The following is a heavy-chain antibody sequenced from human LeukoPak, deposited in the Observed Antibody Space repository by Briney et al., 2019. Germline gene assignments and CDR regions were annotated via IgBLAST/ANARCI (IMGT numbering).Heavy chain of an antibody. CDR1: GFTFSSSG. J-gene: IGHJ5*02. CDR2: ISASGDNT. CDR3: AKGYYGSGTYGWFDP. Sequence: GGTLRLSCAASGFTFSSSGMSWVRQAPGKGLEWVSTISASGDNTYYADSVKGRFTISRDNSKKKLYLQMNSLRAEDTAVYYCAKGYYGSGTYGWFDPWGQGTLVTVSS. D-gene: IGHD3-10*01. V-gene: IGHV3-23*01.